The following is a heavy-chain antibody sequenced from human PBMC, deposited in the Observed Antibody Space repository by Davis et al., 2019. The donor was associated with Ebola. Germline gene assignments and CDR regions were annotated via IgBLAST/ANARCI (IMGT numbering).Heavy chain of an antibody. CDR1: GFTFSSYW. CDR2: IKQDGSEK. CDR3: ARGSRYSYGPYYGMDV. D-gene: IGHD5-18*01. V-gene: IGHV3-7*03. J-gene: IGHJ6*02. Sequence: GESLKISCAASGFTFSSYWMSWVRQAPGKGLEWVANIKQDGSEKYYVDSVKGRFTISRDNAKNSLYLQMNSLKTEDTAVYYCARGSRYSYGPYYGMDVWGQGTTVTVSS.